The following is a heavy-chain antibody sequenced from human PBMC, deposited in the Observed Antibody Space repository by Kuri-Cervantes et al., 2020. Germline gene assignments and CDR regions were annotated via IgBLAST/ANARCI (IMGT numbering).Heavy chain of an antibody. CDR1: SGSVSTGSYY. V-gene: IGHV4-61*01. CDR3: ARDLTIFGVVPYYGMDV. Sequence: SETLSLTCTVSSGSVSTGSYYWSWIRQPPGKGLEWIGSIYYTGSTNQNPSLKSRVAISMNTSKNQFSLKLTSVTTADTAVYYCARDLTIFGVVPYYGMDVWGQGTTVTVSS. J-gene: IGHJ6*02. D-gene: IGHD3-3*01. CDR2: IYYTGST.